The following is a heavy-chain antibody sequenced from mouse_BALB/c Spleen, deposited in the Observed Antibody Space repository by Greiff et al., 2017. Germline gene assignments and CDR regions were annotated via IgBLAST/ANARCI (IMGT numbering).Heavy chain of an antibody. Sequence: EVQLVESGGGLVKPGGSLKLSCAASGFTFSSYTMSWVRQTPEKRLEWVATISSGGSYTYYPDSVKGRFTISRDNAKNTLYLQMSSLKSEDTAMYYCTREEMISDRYDDAVDYWGQGTTLTVSS. V-gene: IGHV5-6-4*01. J-gene: IGHJ2*01. D-gene: IGHD2-14*01. CDR3: TREEMISDRYDDAVDY. CDR1: GFTFSSYT. CDR2: ISSGGSYT.